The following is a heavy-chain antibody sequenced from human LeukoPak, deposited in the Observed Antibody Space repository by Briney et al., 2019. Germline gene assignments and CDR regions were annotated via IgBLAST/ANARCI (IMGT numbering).Heavy chain of an antibody. CDR1: GTSISSHY. J-gene: IGHJ4*02. D-gene: IGHD3-22*01. V-gene: IGHV4-59*08. Sequence: SETLSLTCTVSGTSISSHYWSWIRQPPGKGLEWIGYIYYSGSTNYNPSLKSRVTISLDKSKNQFSLKLSFVTAADTAVYYCARLAYYDSSGYFEYWGQGTLVTVSS. CDR3: ARLAYYDSSGYFEY. CDR2: IYYSGST.